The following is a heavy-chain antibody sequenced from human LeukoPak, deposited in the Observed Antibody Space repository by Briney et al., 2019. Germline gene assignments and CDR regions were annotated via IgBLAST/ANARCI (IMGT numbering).Heavy chain of an antibody. Sequence: SETLSLTCTVSGGSISSSSYYLGWTRQPPGKGLDWIGSIYYSGSTYYNPSLKSRVTISVDTSKNQFSLKLTSVTAADTAVYYCARRPRGGWFDPWGKGTLVTVSS. CDR3: ARRPRGGWFDP. CDR1: GGSISSSSYY. J-gene: IGHJ5*02. CDR2: IYYSGST. D-gene: IGHD3-10*01. V-gene: IGHV4-39*01.